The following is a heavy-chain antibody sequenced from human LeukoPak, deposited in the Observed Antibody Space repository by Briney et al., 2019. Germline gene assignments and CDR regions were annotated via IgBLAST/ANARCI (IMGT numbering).Heavy chain of an antibody. CDR3: ARTRGDSSSWYFRWFDP. V-gene: IGHV1-69*05. CDR2: IIPIFGTA. D-gene: IGHD6-13*01. Sequence: SVKVSCKASGGTFSSYAISWVRQAPGQGLEWMGGIIPIFGTANYAQKFQGRVTITTDESTSTAYMELSSLRSEDTAVYYCARTRGDSSSWYFRWFDPWGQGTLVTVSS. J-gene: IGHJ5*02. CDR1: GGTFSSYA.